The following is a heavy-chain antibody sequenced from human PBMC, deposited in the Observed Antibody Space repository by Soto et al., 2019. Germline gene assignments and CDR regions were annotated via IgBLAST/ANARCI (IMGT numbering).Heavy chain of an antibody. J-gene: IGHJ6*02. Sequence: QVQLVQSGAEVKKPGSSVKVSCKASGGTFSSYAISWVRQAPGQGLEWMGGIIPIFGTANYAQKFQGRVTITADEXTXXAYMELSSLRSEDTAVYYCARDRIGTMVRGVTLDVWGQGTTVTVSS. CDR2: IIPIFGTA. V-gene: IGHV1-69*12. CDR1: GGTFSSYA. CDR3: ARDRIGTMVRGVTLDV. D-gene: IGHD3-10*01.